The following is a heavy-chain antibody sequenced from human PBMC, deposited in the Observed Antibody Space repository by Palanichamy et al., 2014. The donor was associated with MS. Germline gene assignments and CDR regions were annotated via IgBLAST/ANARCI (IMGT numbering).Heavy chain of an antibody. Sequence: EVQLVESGGGLVQPGGSLTLSCAAFGFPFGNYEMDWVRQAPGKGLEWISYIISSGSTIYYADSVKGRFTVSRDNNGNSLYLQMNSLTVDDTAIYYRARGLGWLNAFDYWGQGSMVTVSS. V-gene: IGHV3-48*03. J-gene: IGHJ4*02. CDR3: ARGLGWLNAFDY. CDR1: GFPFGNYE. D-gene: IGHD3/OR15-3a*01. CDR2: IISSGSTI.